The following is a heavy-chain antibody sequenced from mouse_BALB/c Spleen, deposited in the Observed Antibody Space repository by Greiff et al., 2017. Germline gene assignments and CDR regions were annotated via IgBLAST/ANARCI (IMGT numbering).Heavy chain of an antibody. V-gene: IGHV1-87*01. CDR2: IYPGDGDT. Sequence: VQLVESGAELARPGASVKLSCKASGYTFTSYWMQWVKQRPGQGLEWIGAIYPGDGDTRYTQKFKGKATLTADKSSSTAYMQLSSLASEDSAVYYCASNWERGDYWGQGTTLTVSS. CDR1: GYTFTSYW. CDR3: ASNWERGDY. J-gene: IGHJ2*01. D-gene: IGHD4-1*01.